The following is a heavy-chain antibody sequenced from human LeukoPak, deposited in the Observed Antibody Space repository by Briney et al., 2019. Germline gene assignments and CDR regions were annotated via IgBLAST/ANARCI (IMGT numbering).Heavy chain of an antibody. D-gene: IGHD4-11*01. CDR3: ARSHDYSPGWFDP. CDR2: IYTSGST. J-gene: IGHJ5*02. V-gene: IGHV4-61*02. Sequence: SETLSLTCTVSGGSISSGSYYWSWIRQPAGKGLEWIGRIYTSGSTNYNPSLKSRVTISVDTSKNQFSLKLSSVTAADTAVYYCARSHDYSPGWFDPWGQGTLVTVSS. CDR1: GGSISSGSYY.